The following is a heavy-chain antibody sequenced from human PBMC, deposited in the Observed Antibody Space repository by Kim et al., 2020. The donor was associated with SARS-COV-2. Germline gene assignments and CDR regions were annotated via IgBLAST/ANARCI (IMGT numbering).Heavy chain of an antibody. CDR1: GFSVSSDA. V-gene: IGHV3-23*01. D-gene: IGHD2-15*01. CDR3: AKEVVESCIGYSCRAGALVE. J-gene: IGHJ3*01. Sequence: GGSLRLSCAASGFSVSSDAMSWVRQAPGKGLEWVSGTTASGVTYIADSVKGRFSVFRDNSKNTLFLQMNSLRAEDTALYSCAKEVVESCIGYSCRAGALVEWGQGTMVTVSS. CDR2: TTASGVT.